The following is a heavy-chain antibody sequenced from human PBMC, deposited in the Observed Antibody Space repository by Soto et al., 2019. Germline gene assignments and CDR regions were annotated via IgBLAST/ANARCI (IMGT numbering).Heavy chain of an antibody. CDR1: GFSLSTIGGA. Sequence: QITLKESGPTLVKPTQTLTLTCSFSGFSLSTIGGAVGWIRQPPGKALEFLALVFWDDDKRYNPALKSRLTITQDNATHQVVLTMTNIDPVYTASYYCAHAFRGSGSCTGDRFDSWGHGTLVIVSP. D-gene: IGHD3-10*01. CDR3: AHAFRGSGSCTGDRFDS. V-gene: IGHV2-5*02. CDR2: VFWDDDK. J-gene: IGHJ5*01.